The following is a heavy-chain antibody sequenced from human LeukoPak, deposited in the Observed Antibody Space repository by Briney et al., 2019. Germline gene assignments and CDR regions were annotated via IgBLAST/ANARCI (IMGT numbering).Heavy chain of an antibody. J-gene: IGHJ4*02. D-gene: IGHD6-13*01. CDR1: GGSIGGYY. CDR2: IDNSGST. CDR3: ARHGGSWTFDY. Sequence: SETLSLTCSISGGSIGGYYWSWIRQPPGEGLEWIGYIDNSGSTNYSPSFKSRVTMSVDTSRDQFSLQMSSVTAADTAVYYCARHGGSWTFDYWGQGTLVTVSS. V-gene: IGHV4-59*08.